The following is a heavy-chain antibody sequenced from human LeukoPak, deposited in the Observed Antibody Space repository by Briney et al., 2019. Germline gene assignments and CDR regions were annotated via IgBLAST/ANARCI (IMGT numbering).Heavy chain of an antibody. Sequence: SETLSLTCTVSGGSISSTTYYWGWIRQPPGKALEWIGSVYYRGNTYYNPPLKSRVTISVVTSKSQFSLKLSSVTAADTAVYYCARSPGYCSGGSCYREFDYWGQGTLVTVST. CDR1: GGSISSTTYY. V-gene: IGHV4-39*01. D-gene: IGHD2-15*01. CDR3: ARSPGYCSGGSCYREFDY. CDR2: VYYRGNT. J-gene: IGHJ4*02.